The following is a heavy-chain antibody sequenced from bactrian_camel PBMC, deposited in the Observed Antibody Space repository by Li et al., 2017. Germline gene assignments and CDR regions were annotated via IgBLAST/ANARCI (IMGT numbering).Heavy chain of an antibody. D-gene: IGHD3*01. J-gene: IGHJ4*01. Sequence: HVQLVESGGGSVQAGGSLRLSCAASGNTDSSALQGWLRQAPGKKRVGVAAIRTTGGGNTYYADSVKGRFTVSSGKNTLTLQMNSLKPEDTAMYYCTKDRSYGTRNWVQSTRGQGTQVTVS. CDR1: GNTDSSAL. V-gene: IGHV3S1*01. CDR2: IRTTGGGNT. CDR3: TKDRSYGTRNWVQST.